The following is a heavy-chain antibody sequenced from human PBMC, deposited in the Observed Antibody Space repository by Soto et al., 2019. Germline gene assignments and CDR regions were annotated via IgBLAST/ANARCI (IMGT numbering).Heavy chain of an antibody. D-gene: IGHD4-17*01. V-gene: IGHV2-5*02. CDR3: AHSQAASRDYYRQFAF. Sequence: QITLMESGPPLVKPTQTLTLTCTFSGFPFNRSGMSVGWIRQPPGKALEWIALIYWDGDKRYSPSLKTRRAISKDASRSQVVLTMTDLDPVDTATYYCAHSQAASRDYYRQFAFWGQGTRVTVSS. CDR1: GFPFNRSGMS. J-gene: IGHJ4*02. CDR2: IYWDGDK.